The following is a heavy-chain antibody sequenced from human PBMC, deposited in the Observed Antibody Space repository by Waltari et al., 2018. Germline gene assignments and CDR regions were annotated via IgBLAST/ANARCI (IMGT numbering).Heavy chain of an antibody. J-gene: IGHJ4*02. V-gene: IGHV4-38-2*01. CDR3: ARESYCSGASCIGGFDY. D-gene: IGHD2-15*01. Sequence: QVQLQESGPGLVKPSETLSLTCAVSGYSISSGYYWGWIRQPPGKGLEWIGSIYHSGSTSFNPSLKSRVTISVATSKNQFSLKLSSVTAADTAVYYCARESYCSGASCIGGFDYWGQGTLVTVSS. CDR1: GYSISSGYY. CDR2: IYHSGST.